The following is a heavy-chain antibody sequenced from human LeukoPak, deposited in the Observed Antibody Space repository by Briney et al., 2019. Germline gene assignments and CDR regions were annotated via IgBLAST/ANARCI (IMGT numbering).Heavy chain of an antibody. CDR3: ARWGYTYGSYYFDS. J-gene: IGHJ4*02. CDR1: GFTFSSHW. D-gene: IGHD5-18*01. Sequence: GGSLRLSCAASGFTFSSHWMSWVRQAPGKGLEWVANIKQDGSEKYYLDSVKGRFTISRDNARTSLYLQMNSLRAEDTAVYYCARWGYTYGSYYFDSWGQGTLVTVS. V-gene: IGHV3-7*01. CDR2: IKQDGSEK.